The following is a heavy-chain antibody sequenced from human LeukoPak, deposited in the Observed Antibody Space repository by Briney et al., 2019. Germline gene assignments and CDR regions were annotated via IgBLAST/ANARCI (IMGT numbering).Heavy chain of an antibody. CDR2: IYHSGST. CDR3: ARCIYGDGLNWYFDL. J-gene: IGHJ2*01. CDR1: GASISSFY. D-gene: IGHD4-17*01. V-gene: IGHV4-59*06. Sequence: SETLSLTCKVSGASISSFYWGWIRQPAGKGLEWIGYIYHSGSTYYNPSLKSRVTISVDRSKNQLSLKLSSVTAADTAVYYCARCIYGDGLNWYFDLWGRGTLVTVSS.